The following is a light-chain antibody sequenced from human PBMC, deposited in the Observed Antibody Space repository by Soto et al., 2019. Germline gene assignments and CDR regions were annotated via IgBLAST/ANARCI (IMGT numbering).Light chain of an antibody. CDR2: GAS. J-gene: IGKJ2*01. CDR1: QDIRSS. V-gene: IGKV3-15*01. Sequence: EIVMTQSPATLSVSPGERVTLSCRASQDIRSSLAWYQQKPGQAPRLLIYGASIRATGVPATFSGSGSGTEFTLSISSLQSEHLGVYYCQQYNNRPPDTFGQGTKLEIK. CDR3: QQYNNRPPDT.